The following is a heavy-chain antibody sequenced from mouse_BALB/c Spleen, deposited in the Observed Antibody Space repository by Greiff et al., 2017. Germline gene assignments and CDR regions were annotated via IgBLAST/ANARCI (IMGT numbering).Heavy chain of an antibody. CDR2: ISSGGSYT. CDR1: GFTFSSYA. Sequence: DVKLVESGGGLVKPGGSLKLSCAASGFTFSSYAMSWVRQSPEKRLEWVAEISSGGSYTYYPDTVTGRFTISRDNAKNTLYLEMSSLRSEDTAMYYCARDGEKGYAMDYWGQGTSVTVSS. CDR3: ARDGEKGYAMDY. V-gene: IGHV5-9-4*01. J-gene: IGHJ4*01.